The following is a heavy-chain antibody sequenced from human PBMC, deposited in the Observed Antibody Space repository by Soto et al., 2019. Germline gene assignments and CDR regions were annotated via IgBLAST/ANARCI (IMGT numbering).Heavy chain of an antibody. J-gene: IGHJ4*02. CDR1: GFTVSSNY. CDR2: IYSGGST. V-gene: IGHV3-53*04. Sequence: EVQLVESGGGLVQPGGSLRLSCAASGFTVSSNYMSWVRQAPGKGLEWVSVIYSGGSTYYADSVKGRFTISRHNSKNTLDLQMNSLRAEDTAGYYCAREGQSDSYGYEGYFDYWGQGILVTVSS. CDR3: AREGQSDSYGYEGYFDY. D-gene: IGHD5-18*01.